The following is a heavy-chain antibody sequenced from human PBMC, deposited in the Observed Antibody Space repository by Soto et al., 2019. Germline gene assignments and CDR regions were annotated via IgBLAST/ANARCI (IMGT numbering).Heavy chain of an antibody. Sequence: EVQVVESGGGLVQPGGSLRLSCAASGFTFSTYWMNWVRQAPGKGLEWVANIKQDGTEKYYVDSVKGRFTISRDNAENSVYLQMNSLRVEDTALYYCGGGGWQPLPDYWGQGILVTVSS. J-gene: IGHJ4*02. V-gene: IGHV3-7*04. CDR1: GFTFSTYW. D-gene: IGHD5-12*01. CDR2: IKQDGTEK. CDR3: GGGGWQPLPDY.